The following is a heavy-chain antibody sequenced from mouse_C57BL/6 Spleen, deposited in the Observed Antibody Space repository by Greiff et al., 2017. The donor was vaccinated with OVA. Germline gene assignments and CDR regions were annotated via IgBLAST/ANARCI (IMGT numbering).Heavy chain of an antibody. J-gene: IGHJ4*01. V-gene: IGHV2-2*01. D-gene: IGHD1-1*01. CDR3: ARKGTTVVATGAMDY. CDR1: GFSLTSYG. Sequence: VQVVESGPGLVQPSQSLSITCTVSGFSLTSYGVHWVRQSPGKGLEWLGVIWSGGSTDYNAAFISRLSISKDNSKSQVFFKMNSLQADDTAIYYCARKGTTVVATGAMDYWGQGTSVTVSS. CDR2: IWSGGST.